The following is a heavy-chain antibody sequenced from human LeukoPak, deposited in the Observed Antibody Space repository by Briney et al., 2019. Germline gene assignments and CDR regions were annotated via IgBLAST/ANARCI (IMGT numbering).Heavy chain of an antibody. CDR2: IYYSGST. CDR3: ARDLIDYYGSGSFYDY. V-gene: IGHV4-39*07. J-gene: IGHJ4*02. Sequence: SETLSLTCAVSGGSISSHNSYWGWIRQPPGKGLEWIGVIYYSGSTYYNPSLKSRVTISVDTSKNQFSLKLSSVTAADTAVYYCARDLIDYYGSGSFYDYWGQGTLVTVSS. CDR1: GGSISSHNSY. D-gene: IGHD3-10*01.